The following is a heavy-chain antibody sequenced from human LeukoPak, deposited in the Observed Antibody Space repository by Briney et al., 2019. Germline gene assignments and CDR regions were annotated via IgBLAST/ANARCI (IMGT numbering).Heavy chain of an antibody. J-gene: IGHJ4*02. CDR1: GYTFTGYY. CDR2: INPNSGGT. CDR3: ASLHQTRDKEGF. D-gene: IGHD2-15*01. V-gene: IGHV1-2*02. Sequence: ASVKVSCKASGYTFTGYYMHWVRLAPGQGLEWMGWINPNSGGTNYAQKFQGRVTMTRDTSISTAYMELSRLRSDDTAVYYCASLHQTRDKEGFWGQGTLVTVSS.